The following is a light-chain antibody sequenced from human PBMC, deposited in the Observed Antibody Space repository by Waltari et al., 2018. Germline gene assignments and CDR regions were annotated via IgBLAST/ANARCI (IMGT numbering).Light chain of an antibody. CDR2: EVN. Sequence: QSALTQPASVSGSPGQSITISCTGTSSDFGHYNLVSWYQHHPGKAPKLMIYEVNKRSSGVSTRFSGFRSGNTASLTISGLQAEDEADYYCCSYAGSIPVVFGGGTKLTVL. CDR1: SSDFGHYNL. J-gene: IGLJ3*02. CDR3: CSYAGSIPVV. V-gene: IGLV2-23*02.